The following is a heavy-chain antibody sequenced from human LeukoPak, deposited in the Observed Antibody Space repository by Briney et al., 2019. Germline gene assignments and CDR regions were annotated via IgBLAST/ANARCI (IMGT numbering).Heavy chain of an antibody. D-gene: IGHD3-10*01. V-gene: IGHV4-34*01. Sequence: SETLSLTCAVYGGSFSGYYWSWIRQPPGKGLEWIGEINHSGSNNYNPSLKSRVTISEDTSKNQFYLKLSSVTAADTAVYYCARCPIGSYYYYGIDVWGQGTTVTGAS. CDR3: ARCPIGSYYYYGIDV. J-gene: IGHJ6*02. CDR1: GGSFSGYY. CDR2: INHSGSN.